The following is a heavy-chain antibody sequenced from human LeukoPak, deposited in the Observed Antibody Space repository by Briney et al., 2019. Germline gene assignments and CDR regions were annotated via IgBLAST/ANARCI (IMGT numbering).Heavy chain of an antibody. CDR1: GFTVSSNY. V-gene: IGHV3-53*05. D-gene: IGHD3-3*01. CDR2: IYSGGST. Sequence: GGSLRLSCAASGFTVSSNYMSWVRQAPGKGLERVSVIYSGGSTYYADSVKGRFTISRDNSKNTLYLQMNSLRAEDTAVYYCAKSVVYYDFWSLPNDYWGQGTLVTVSS. CDR3: AKSVVYYDFWSLPNDY. J-gene: IGHJ4*02.